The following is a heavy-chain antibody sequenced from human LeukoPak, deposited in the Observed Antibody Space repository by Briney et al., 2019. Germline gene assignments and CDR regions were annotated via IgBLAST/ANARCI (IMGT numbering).Heavy chain of an antibody. CDR2: ISGSGGST. D-gene: IGHD6-19*01. V-gene: IGHV3-23*01. CDR1: GSTFSSYA. CDR3: AKGSNSSGWVFDY. Sequence: GGSLRLSCAASGSTFSSYAMSWVRQAPGKGLEWVSAISGSGGSTYYADSVKGRFTISRDNSKNTLYLQMNSLRAEDTAVYYCAKGSNSSGWVFDYWGQGTLVTVSS. J-gene: IGHJ4*02.